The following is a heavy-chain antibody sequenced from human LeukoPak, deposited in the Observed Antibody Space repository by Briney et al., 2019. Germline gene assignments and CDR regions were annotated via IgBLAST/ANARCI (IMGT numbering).Heavy chain of an antibody. CDR3: AKDANGSGSYCDY. CDR1: GFTFDDYA. Sequence: SLRLSCAASGFTFDDYAMHWVRQAPGKGLEWVSGISWNSGSIGYADSVKGRFTISRDNSKNSLYLQMNSLRAEDTALYYCAKDANGSGSYCDYWGQGTLVTVSS. J-gene: IGHJ4*02. CDR2: ISWNSGSI. D-gene: IGHD3-10*01. V-gene: IGHV3-9*01.